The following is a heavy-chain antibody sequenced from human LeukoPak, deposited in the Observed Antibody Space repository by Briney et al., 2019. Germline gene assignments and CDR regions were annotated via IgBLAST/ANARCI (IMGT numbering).Heavy chain of an antibody. J-gene: IGHJ4*02. Sequence: GGSLRLSCAASGFTFNNYPMSWVRQAPGKGLEWVAVISYDGINKYYADSVKGRFTISRDNSKNALYLQMNSVRVEDTAVYYCAKMNWNAPSWGEGTLVSVSS. CDR1: GFTFNNYP. D-gene: IGHD1-1*01. V-gene: IGHV3-30*18. CDR3: AKMNWNAPS. CDR2: ISYDGINK.